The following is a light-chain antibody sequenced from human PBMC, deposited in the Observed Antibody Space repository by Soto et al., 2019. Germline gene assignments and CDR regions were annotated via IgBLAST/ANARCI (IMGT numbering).Light chain of an antibody. CDR2: DDT. J-gene: IGLJ2*01. CDR1: NIGSKS. Sequence: SYELTQPPSVSVAPGQTARITCGGNNIGSKSVHWYRQKPGQAPVLVVSDDTDRPSGIPERFSGSKSANTANLTISGVEGGDEADYYCHLWDIRSDHVVFGGGTKVTVL. V-gene: IGLV3-21*02. CDR3: HLWDIRSDHVV.